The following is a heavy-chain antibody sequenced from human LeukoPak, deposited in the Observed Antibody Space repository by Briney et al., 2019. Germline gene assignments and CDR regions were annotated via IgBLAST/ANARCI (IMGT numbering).Heavy chain of an antibody. CDR1: GGSISRYY. Sequence: SETLSLTCTVSGGSISRYYWSWIRQPAGKGLEWIGRIYTSGSTNYNPSLKSRVTMSVDTSKNQFSLRLSSVTAADTAVYYCARSNYDFWSGYSTGFDYWGQGTLVTVSS. V-gene: IGHV4-4*07. J-gene: IGHJ4*02. D-gene: IGHD3-3*01. CDR2: IYTSGST. CDR3: ARSNYDFWSGYSTGFDY.